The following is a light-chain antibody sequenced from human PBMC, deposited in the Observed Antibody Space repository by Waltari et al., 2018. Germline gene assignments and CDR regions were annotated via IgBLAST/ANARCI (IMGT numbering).Light chain of an antibody. V-gene: IGKV3-20*01. CDR1: QSVSSRY. J-gene: IGKJ2*01. CDR2: GAS. Sequence: EIVLTQSPGTLSLSPGKRATLSCRASQSVSSRYLAWYQQKPGQAPRLLIFGASSRATGIPDRFSGSGSGTDFTLTISRLEPEDFAVYYCQQYGSSPRYTFGQGTKVEIK. CDR3: QQYGSSPRYT.